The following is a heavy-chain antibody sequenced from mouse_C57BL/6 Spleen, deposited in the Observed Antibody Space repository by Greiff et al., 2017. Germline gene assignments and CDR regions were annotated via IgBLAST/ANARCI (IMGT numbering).Heavy chain of an antibody. CDR2: ISYDGSN. Sequence: DVKLQESGPGLVKPSQSLSLTCSVTGYSITSGYYWNWIRQFPGNKLEWMGYISYDGSNNYNPSLKNRISITRDTSKNQFFLKLNSVTTEDTAKYYCAGDLRYFDVWGTGTTVTVSS. J-gene: IGHJ1*03. CDR1: GYSITSGYY. CDR3: AGDLRYFDV. V-gene: IGHV3-6*01.